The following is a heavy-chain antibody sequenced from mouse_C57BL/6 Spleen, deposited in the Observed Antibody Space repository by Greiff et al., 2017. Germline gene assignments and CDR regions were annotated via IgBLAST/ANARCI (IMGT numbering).Heavy chain of an antibody. J-gene: IGHJ3*01. CDR1: GYTFTSYW. CDR3: ESPLLYDYDGGPFAY. Sequence: QVHVKQSGAELVKPGASVKLSCKASGYTFTSYWMHWVKQRPGRGLEWIGRIDPNSGGTKYNEKFKSKATLTVDKPSSTAYMQLSSLTSEDSAVYYCESPLLYDYDGGPFAYWGQGALVTVAA. CDR2: IDPNSGGT. V-gene: IGHV1-72*01. D-gene: IGHD2-4*01.